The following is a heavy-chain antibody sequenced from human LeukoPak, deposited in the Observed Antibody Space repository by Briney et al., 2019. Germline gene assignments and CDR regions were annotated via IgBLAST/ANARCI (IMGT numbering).Heavy chain of an antibody. CDR1: GFTFSSYS. D-gene: IGHD4-17*01. CDR2: ISSSSSYI. V-gene: IGHV3-21*04. CDR3: AKWDLSCGDYAAFDY. J-gene: IGHJ4*02. Sequence: AGGSLRLSCAASGFTFSSYSMNWVRQAPGKGLEWVSSISSSSSYIYYADSVKGRFTISRDNSKNTLYLQMNSLRAEDTAVYYCAKWDLSCGDYAAFDYWGQGTLVTVSS.